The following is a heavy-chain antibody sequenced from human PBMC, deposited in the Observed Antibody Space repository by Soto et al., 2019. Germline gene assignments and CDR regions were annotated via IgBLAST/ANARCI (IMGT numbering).Heavy chain of an antibody. V-gene: IGHV1-69*13. CDR1: GGSFSNYG. CDR2: IIPVFGTP. CDR3: ARGDATKIIVTTYYGLDV. Sequence: GASVKVSCKASGGSFSNYGIGWVRQAPGQGLEWMGGIIPVFGTPHYAQKFQDRVTITADESTSTVYMEVSSLTSEDTAVYYCARGDATKIIVTTYYGLDVWGQGTTVTVSS. J-gene: IGHJ6*02. D-gene: IGHD3-22*01.